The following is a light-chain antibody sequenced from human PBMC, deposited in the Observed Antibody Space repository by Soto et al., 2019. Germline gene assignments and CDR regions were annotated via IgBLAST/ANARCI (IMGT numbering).Light chain of an antibody. V-gene: IGKV1-5*01. CDR3: EQYKGYRR. CDR2: DAS. J-gene: IGKJ4*01. Sequence: DIQMTQSPSTLSASVGDRVTITCRASQSISSWLAWYQQKPGKAPKLLIYDASSLESGVPSRFSGSGSGTEFTLSISSLQKDDLASKCVEQYKGYRRLGGGTKVDIK. CDR1: QSISSW.